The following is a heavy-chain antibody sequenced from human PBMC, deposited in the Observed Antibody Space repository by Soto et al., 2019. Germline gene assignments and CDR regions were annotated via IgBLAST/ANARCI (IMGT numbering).Heavy chain of an antibody. CDR1: GFTFSNAW. CDR2: IKSKTDGGTT. V-gene: IGHV3-15*07. CDR3: TTDQQGGYSYGFWIYYYGMDV. Sequence: EVQLVESGGGLVKPGGSLRLSCAASGFTFSNAWMNWVRQAPGKGLEWVGRIKSKTDGGTTDYAAPVKGRFTISRDDSKNTLYLQMNSLKTEDTAVYYRTTDQQGGYSYGFWIYYYGMDVWGQGTTVTVSS. J-gene: IGHJ6*02. D-gene: IGHD5-18*01.